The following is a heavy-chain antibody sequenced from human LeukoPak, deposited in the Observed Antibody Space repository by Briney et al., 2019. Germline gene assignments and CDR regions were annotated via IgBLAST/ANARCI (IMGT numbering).Heavy chain of an antibody. Sequence: GGSLRLSCAISGFTFSNYEMNWVRQAPGKGLEWISYISSGSSTIYYADSVKGRFTISRDNSMNTLYLQMTAEDTAIYYCAKATGTLGNWGQGTLVTVSS. D-gene: IGHD1-1*01. V-gene: IGHV3-48*03. CDR2: ISSGSSTI. CDR3: AKATGTLGN. J-gene: IGHJ4*02. CDR1: GFTFSNYE.